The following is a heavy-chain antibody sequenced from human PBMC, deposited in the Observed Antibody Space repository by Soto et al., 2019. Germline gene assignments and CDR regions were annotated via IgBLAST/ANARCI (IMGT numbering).Heavy chain of an antibody. D-gene: IGHD6-13*01. CDR3: ARDRLAAAGTDGDGDGTDV. CDR1: GGSISSSNW. Sequence: QVQLQESGPGLVKPSRTLSLTCAVSGGSISSSNWWSWVRQPPGKGLEWIGEIYHSGSTNYNPSLKLRDTISVDQSKNQFSLKLSSVTAADTGVYYCARDRLAAAGTDGDGDGTDVWGQGNTVTVSS. V-gene: IGHV4-4*02. J-gene: IGHJ6*02. CDR2: IYHSGST.